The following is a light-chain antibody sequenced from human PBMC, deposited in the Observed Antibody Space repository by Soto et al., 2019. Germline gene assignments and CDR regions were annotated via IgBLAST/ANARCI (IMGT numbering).Light chain of an antibody. Sequence: QSALTQPASVSGSPGQSITISCTGTSSDVGAYNFVSWYQQHPGNAPKLLIFHVTSRPSGVSNRFSGSKSGNTASLTISGLQAEDAADYYCSSYASSTSLLFGTGTKLTVL. CDR3: SSYASSTSLL. CDR2: HVT. V-gene: IGLV2-14*03. J-gene: IGLJ1*01. CDR1: SSDVGAYNF.